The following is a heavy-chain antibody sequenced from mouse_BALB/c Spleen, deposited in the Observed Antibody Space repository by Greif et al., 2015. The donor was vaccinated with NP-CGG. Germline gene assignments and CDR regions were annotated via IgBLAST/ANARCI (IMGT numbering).Heavy chain of an antibody. Sequence: EVMLVESGGGLVQPGGSLKLSCAASGFTFSSYTMSWVRQTPEKRLEWVAYISNGGGSTYYPDTVKGRFTISRDNAKNTLYLQMSSLKSEDTAMYYCARHDRNYEAYWGQGTLVTVSA. CDR1: GFTFSSYT. CDR2: ISNGGGST. CDR3: ARHDRNYEAY. V-gene: IGHV5-12-2*01. J-gene: IGHJ3*01. D-gene: IGHD2-1*01.